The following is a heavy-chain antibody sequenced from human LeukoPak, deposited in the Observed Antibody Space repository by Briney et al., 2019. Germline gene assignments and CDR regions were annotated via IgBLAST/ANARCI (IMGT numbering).Heavy chain of an antibody. CDR3: ARAPEGILTGDDTFTNWFDP. J-gene: IGHJ5*02. D-gene: IGHD3-9*01. CDR2: MNPNSGNT. Sequence: GASVKVSCKASGYTFTSYDINWVRQATGQGLEWMGWMNPNSGNTGYAQKFQGRVTITADESTSTAYMELSSLRSEDTAVYYCARAPEGILTGDDTFTNWFDPWGQGTLVTVSS. V-gene: IGHV1-8*03. CDR1: GYTFTSYD.